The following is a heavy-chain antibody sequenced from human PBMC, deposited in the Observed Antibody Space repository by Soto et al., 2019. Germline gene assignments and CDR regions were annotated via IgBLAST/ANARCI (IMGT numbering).Heavy chain of an antibody. J-gene: IGHJ4*01. CDR2: INHSGST. Sequence: SVTLSLTCAVYGGSFSGYYWSWIRQPPGKGLEWIGEINHSGSTNYNPSLKSRVTISVDTSKNQFSLKLSSVTAADTAVYYCARDPTIEYSSSRYFDYWGQGTLVTVSS. V-gene: IGHV4-34*01. D-gene: IGHD6-6*01. CDR1: GGSFSGYY. CDR3: ARDPTIEYSSSRYFDY.